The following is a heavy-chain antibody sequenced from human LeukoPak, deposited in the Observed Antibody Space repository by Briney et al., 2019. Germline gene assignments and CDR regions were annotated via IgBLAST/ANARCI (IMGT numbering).Heavy chain of an antibody. CDR3: AREVGATSQYYYYYYYMDV. Sequence: PSETLSLTCTVSGDSFSYFYWSWIRQPPGKGLEWIGYIYYSGSTNYNPSLKSRVTISVDTSKNQFSLKLSSVTAADTAVYYCAREVGATSQYYYYYYYMDVWGKGTTVTVSS. CDR1: GDSFSYFY. V-gene: IGHV4-59*12. J-gene: IGHJ6*03. D-gene: IGHD1-26*01. CDR2: IYYSGST.